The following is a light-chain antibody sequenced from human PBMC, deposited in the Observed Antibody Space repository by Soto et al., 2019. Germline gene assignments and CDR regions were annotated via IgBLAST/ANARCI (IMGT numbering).Light chain of an antibody. CDR1: QDIGRS. CDR3: QQYQDYPYT. Sequence: DIRMTQSPSSLSASVGDRVTITCRASQDIGRSFAWFQQKPGKAPKSLVYDAFSFQSGVPSRFSFSGSGTDFTLTISGLQPEDFGTYYCQQYQDYPYTFGGGTKVEIK. J-gene: IGKJ4*01. CDR2: DAF. V-gene: IGKV1-16*01.